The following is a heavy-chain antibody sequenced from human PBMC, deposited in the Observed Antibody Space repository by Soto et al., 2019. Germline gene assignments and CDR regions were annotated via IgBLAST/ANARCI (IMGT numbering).Heavy chain of an antibody. V-gene: IGHV1-8*01. CDR1: GYTFTSYD. CDR2: MNPNSGNT. J-gene: IGHJ5*02. CDR3: LYGSSSSGSWFDP. Sequence: ASVKVSCKASGYTFTSYDINWVRQATGQGLEWMGWMNPNSGNTGYAQKFQGRVTMTRNTSISTAYMELSSLRSEDTAVYYCLYGSSSSGSWFDPRGQGTLVTVSS. D-gene: IGHD6-6*01.